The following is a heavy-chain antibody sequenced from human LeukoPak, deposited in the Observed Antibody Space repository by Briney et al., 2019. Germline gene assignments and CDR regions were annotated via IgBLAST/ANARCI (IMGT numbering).Heavy chain of an antibody. V-gene: IGHV3-23*01. CDR2: ISATGYST. J-gene: IGHJ4*02. CDR3: VKEGSQRGLYGPATQVYYFDY. Sequence: GGSLRLSCATSGFTFNSYAMSWVRQAPGKGLEWVSGISATGYSTYYADSVKGRFTISRDNSKNTLYLQMSSLRAEDTAVYYCVKEGSQRGLYGPATQVYYFDYWGQGTLVTVSS. CDR1: GFTFNSYA. D-gene: IGHD2-15*01.